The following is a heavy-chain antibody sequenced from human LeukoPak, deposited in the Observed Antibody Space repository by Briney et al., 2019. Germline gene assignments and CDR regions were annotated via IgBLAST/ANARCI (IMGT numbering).Heavy chain of an antibody. CDR1: GYSFTNYY. CDR3: ARGKSSVWPVGLCMDV. D-gene: IGHD6-19*01. J-gene: IGHJ6*02. Sequence: ASVKVSCKASGYSFTNYYMHWARQAPGQGLEWMGFINPSAGTTTYAQKFQGRVPVTRGTSTSTVYMDLSRLKSEDTAVYYCARGKSSVWPVGLCMDVWGQGTTVTVSS. V-gene: IGHV1-46*01. CDR2: INPSAGTT.